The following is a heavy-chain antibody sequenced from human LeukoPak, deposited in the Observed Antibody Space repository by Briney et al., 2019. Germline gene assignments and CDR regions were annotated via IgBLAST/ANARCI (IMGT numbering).Heavy chain of an antibody. CDR1: GFTFSSYA. V-gene: IGHV3-23*01. D-gene: IGHD6-13*01. CDR2: ISGSGGST. Sequence: GGSLRLSCAASGFTFSSYAMSWVRQAPGKGLEWVSAISGSGGSTYYADSVKGRFTISRDNSKNTLYLQTNSLRAEDTAVYYCAKDRSSSWFGLFDYWGQGALVTVSS. J-gene: IGHJ4*02. CDR3: AKDRSSSWFGLFDY.